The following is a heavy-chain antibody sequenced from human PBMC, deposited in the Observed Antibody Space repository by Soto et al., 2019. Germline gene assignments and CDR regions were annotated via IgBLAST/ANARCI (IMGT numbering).Heavy chain of an antibody. J-gene: IGHJ4*02. Sequence: EVQLVESGGGLVQPGGSLRLSCAASGSTVSSNYTSWVRQAPGKGLEWVSVIYSGGSTYYADSVKGRFTISRDNSKNTLYLQINSLRAEDTAVYYCANQRGGYDRDFDYWGQGTLVTVSS. CDR2: IYSGGST. D-gene: IGHD5-12*01. V-gene: IGHV3-66*01. CDR1: GSTVSSNY. CDR3: ANQRGGYDRDFDY.